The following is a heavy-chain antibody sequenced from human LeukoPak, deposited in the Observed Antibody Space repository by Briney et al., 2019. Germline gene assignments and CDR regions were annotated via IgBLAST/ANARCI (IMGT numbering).Heavy chain of an antibody. V-gene: IGHV1-69*13. CDR2: IIPIFGTA. CDR1: GGTFRSYA. Sequence: ASVKVSCKASGGTFRSYAISWVRQAPGQGLEWMGGIIPIFGTANYAQKFQGRVTTTADESTSTAYMELSSLRSEDTAVYYCARWPYSSSYYFDYWGQGTLVTLSS. D-gene: IGHD6-6*01. CDR3: ARWPYSSSYYFDY. J-gene: IGHJ4*02.